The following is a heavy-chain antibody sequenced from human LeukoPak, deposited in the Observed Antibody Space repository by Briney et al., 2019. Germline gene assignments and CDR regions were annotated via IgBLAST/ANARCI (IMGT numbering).Heavy chain of an antibody. CDR1: GFTFSSYA. Sequence: PGRSLSLSCAASGFTFSSYAMHWVRQAPGKGLEWVAVISYDGSNKYYADSVKGRFTISRDNSKSTLYLQMNSLRAEDTAVYYCARQITMVRVNWFDPWGQGTLVTVSS. D-gene: IGHD3-10*01. CDR2: ISYDGSNK. CDR3: ARQITMVRVNWFDP. J-gene: IGHJ5*02. V-gene: IGHV3-30-3*01.